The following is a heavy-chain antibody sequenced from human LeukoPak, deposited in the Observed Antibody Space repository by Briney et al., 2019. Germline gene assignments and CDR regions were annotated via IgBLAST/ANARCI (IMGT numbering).Heavy chain of an antibody. CDR1: GGTFSSYA. Sequence: ASAKVSCKASGGTFSSYAISWVRQAPGQGLEWMGGIIPIFGTANYAQKFQGRVTITADESTSTAYMELSSLRSEDTAVYYCARDPRNIVATGYYFDYWGQGTLVTVSS. CDR3: ARDPRNIVATGYYFDY. D-gene: IGHD5-12*01. J-gene: IGHJ4*02. CDR2: IIPIFGTA. V-gene: IGHV1-69*13.